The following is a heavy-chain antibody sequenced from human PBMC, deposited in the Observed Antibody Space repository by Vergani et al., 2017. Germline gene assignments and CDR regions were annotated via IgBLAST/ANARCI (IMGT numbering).Heavy chain of an antibody. CDR3: ARAYGGYDSPVAFDI. CDR1: GYTFTSYY. D-gene: IGHD5-12*01. V-gene: IGHV1-46*01. J-gene: IGHJ3*02. Sequence: QVQLVQSGAEVKKPGASVKVSCKASGYTFTSYYMHWVRQAPGQGLEWMGIINPSGGSTSYAQKFQGRVTMTRDTSTSTVYMELSSLRSEDTAVYYCARAYGGYDSPVAFDIWGQGTMVTVSS. CDR2: INPSGGST.